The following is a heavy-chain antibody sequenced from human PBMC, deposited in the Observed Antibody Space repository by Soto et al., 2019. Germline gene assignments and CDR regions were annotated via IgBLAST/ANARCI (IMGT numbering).Heavy chain of an antibody. CDR3: ARGVSGTYSFDC. CDR1: GFTVSSNY. D-gene: IGHD1-26*01. J-gene: IGHJ4*02. CDR2: IFSGGST. Sequence: GSLRLSCAASGFTVSSNYMSWVRQAPGKGLEWVSVIFSGGSTYYADSVKGRFTISRDNSKNTLYVQMNSLRAEDTAVYYCARGVSGTYSFDCWGQGTLVTVSS. V-gene: IGHV3-53*01.